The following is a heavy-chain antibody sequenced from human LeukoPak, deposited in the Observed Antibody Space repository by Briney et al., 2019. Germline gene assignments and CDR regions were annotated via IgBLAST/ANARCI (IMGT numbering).Heavy chain of an antibody. CDR3: ARDNNYDSSGYYFDY. J-gene: IGHJ4*02. V-gene: IGHV3-66*01. CDR1: GFTVSSNY. CDR2: IYSGGST. D-gene: IGHD3-22*01. Sequence: GGSLRLSCAASGFTVSSNYMSWVRQAPGKGLEWVSVIYSGGSTYYADSVKGRFTISRDNSKNTLYLQMNSPRAEDTAVYYCARDNNYDSSGYYFDYWGQGTLVTVSS.